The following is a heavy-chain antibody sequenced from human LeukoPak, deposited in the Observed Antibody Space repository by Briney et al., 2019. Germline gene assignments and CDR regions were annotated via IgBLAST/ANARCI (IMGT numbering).Heavy chain of an antibody. Sequence: PGRSLRLSCAASGFTFSSYSMNWVRQAPGKGLEWVSSISSSSSYIYYADSVKGRFTISRDNAKNSLYLQMNSLRAEDTAVYYCARDKTTDQLACCGGDYWGQGTLVTVSS. CDR1: GFTFSSYS. J-gene: IGHJ4*02. V-gene: IGHV3-21*01. CDR3: ARDKTTDQLACCGGDY. D-gene: IGHD2-21*01. CDR2: ISSSSSYI.